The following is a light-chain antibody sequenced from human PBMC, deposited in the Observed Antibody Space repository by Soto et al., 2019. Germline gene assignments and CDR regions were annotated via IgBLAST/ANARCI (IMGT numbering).Light chain of an antibody. Sequence: IQMTKSPSSLSASVSDRVTITCRASQGISSYLAWYQQKPGKAPKLLIYAASTLQSGVPSRFSGSGSGTDFTLTISCLQSEDFATYYCQHYYSYPGTFGPGTNVDI. CDR1: QGISSY. V-gene: IGKV1-8*01. CDR3: QHYYSYPGT. CDR2: AAS. J-gene: IGKJ3*01.